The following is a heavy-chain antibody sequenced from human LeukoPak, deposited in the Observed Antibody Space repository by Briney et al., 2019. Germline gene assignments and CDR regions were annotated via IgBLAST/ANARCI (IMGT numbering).Heavy chain of an antibody. Sequence: GGSLRLSCAASGFTFSSYAMSCVRQAPGKGLEWVSAISGSGGSTYYADSVKGRFTISRDNSKNTLYLQMNSLRAEDTAVYYCAKDRTYYDFWSGLYYYYYYYMDVWGKGTTVTVSS. CDR3: AKDRTYYDFWSGLYYYYYYYMDV. D-gene: IGHD3-3*01. CDR2: ISGSGGST. V-gene: IGHV3-23*01. CDR1: GFTFSSYA. J-gene: IGHJ6*03.